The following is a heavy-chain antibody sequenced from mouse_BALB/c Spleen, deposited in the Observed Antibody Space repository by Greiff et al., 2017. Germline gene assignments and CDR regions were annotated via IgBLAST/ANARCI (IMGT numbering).Heavy chain of an antibody. D-gene: IGHD1-2*01. Sequence: EVKVIESGGGLVQPGGSLKLSCAASGFDFSRYWMSWVRQAPGKGLEWIGEINPDSSTINYTPSLKDKFIISRDNAKNTLYLQMSKVRSEDTALYYCARLGGNYYGPAGYFDVWGAGTTVTVSS. CDR2: INPDSSTI. V-gene: IGHV4-1*02. J-gene: IGHJ1*01. CDR3: ARLGGNYYGPAGYFDV. CDR1: GFDFSRYW.